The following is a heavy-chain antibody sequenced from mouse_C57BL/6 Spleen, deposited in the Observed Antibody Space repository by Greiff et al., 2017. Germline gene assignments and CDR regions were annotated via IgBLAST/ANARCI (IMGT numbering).Heavy chain of an antibody. D-gene: IGHD1-1*02. CDR2: IWGVGST. V-gene: IGHV2-6*01. J-gene: IGHJ3*01. CDR1: GFSLTSYG. Sequence: VQRVESGPGLVAPSQSLSITCTVSGFSLTSYGVDWVRQSPGKGLEWLGVIWGVGSTNYNSALKSRLSISKDNSKSQVFLKMNSLQTDDTAMYYCASDKGGHGWFAYWGQGTLVTVSA. CDR3: ASDKGGHGWFAY.